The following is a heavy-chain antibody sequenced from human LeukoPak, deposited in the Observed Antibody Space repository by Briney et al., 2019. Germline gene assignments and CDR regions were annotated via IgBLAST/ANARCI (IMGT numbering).Heavy chain of an antibody. CDR1: GYSFTSYW. V-gene: IGHV5-51*01. CDR2: IYPGDSDT. Sequence: GESLKISCKGSGYSFTSYWIGWVRQMPGKGLEWMGIIYPGDSDTRYSPSFQGQVTISADKSISTAYLQWNSLKASDTAMYYCARVTSSGWYVAEYFHHWGQGTLVTVSP. CDR3: ARVTSSGWYVAEYFHH. J-gene: IGHJ1*01. D-gene: IGHD6-19*01.